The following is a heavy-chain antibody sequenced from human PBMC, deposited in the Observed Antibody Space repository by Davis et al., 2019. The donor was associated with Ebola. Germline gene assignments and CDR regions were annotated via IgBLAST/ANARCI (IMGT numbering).Heavy chain of an antibody. CDR3: ARQEDCTDGYCYSSAFDI. Sequence: LRLSCTVSGGSISSDGYYWSWIRQHPGKGLEWIGYIYYRGNTYYNPSLKSRVSISIDTSKNQFSLKLTYVTAADTAVYYCARQEDCTDGYCYSSAFDIWGQGTLVTVSS. CDR2: IYYRGNT. J-gene: IGHJ3*02. D-gene: IGHD2-15*01. CDR1: GGSISSDGYY. V-gene: IGHV4-31*03.